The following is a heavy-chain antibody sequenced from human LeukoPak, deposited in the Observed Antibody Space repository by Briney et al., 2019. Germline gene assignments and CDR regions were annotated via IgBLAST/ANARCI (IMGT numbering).Heavy chain of an antibody. CDR1: GFTFSSYS. CDR3: ASLGNNWSEGRGY. D-gene: IGHD1-20*01. Sequence: GGSLSLTCAASGFTFSSYSMNWVRQAPGKGLEWVSSINNSSSYIYYADPLKGRFTISIDNANNSLYLQMNSLTAEATAVYYCASLGNNWSEGRGYGGRGTVVTVTA. J-gene: IGHJ4*02. V-gene: IGHV3-21*01. CDR2: INNSSSYI.